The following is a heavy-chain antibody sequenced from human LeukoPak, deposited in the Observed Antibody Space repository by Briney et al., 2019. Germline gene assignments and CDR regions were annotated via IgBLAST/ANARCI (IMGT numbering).Heavy chain of an antibody. CDR3: ARVPTVTGRGHWHFDL. CDR1: GFTFRNYW. CDR2: IREDGRET. D-gene: IGHD4-17*01. Sequence: GGSLRLSCAASGFTFRNYWMSWVRQAPGKGLEWVANIREDGRETFYVDSVKGRFTISRDNAKDSLDLEMNSLRAEDAALYYCARVPTVTGRGHWHFDLWGRGTLVTVSS. J-gene: IGHJ2*01. V-gene: IGHV3-7*01.